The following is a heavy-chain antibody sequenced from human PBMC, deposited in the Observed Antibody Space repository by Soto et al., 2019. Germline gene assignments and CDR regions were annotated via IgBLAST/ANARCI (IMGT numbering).Heavy chain of an antibody. CDR1: GFTFSTYW. J-gene: IGHJ4*02. D-gene: IGHD1-26*01. CDR3: VGGAGWELDY. V-gene: IGHV3-7*03. CDR2: IRQDGTET. Sequence: AQLVESGGGLVQPGGSLRLSCAASGFTFSTYWMNWVRQAPGMGLEWLAIIRQDGTETHYVDSVKGRFTISRDNTKNSLFLQMNYLRADDTAVYYCVGGAGWELDYWGQGTLVTVSS.